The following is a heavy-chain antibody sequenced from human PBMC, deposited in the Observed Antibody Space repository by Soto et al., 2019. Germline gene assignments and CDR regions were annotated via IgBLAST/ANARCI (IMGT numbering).Heavy chain of an antibody. V-gene: IGHV1-58*01. CDR2: IDVGSANA. Sequence: SVKVSCKTSGFTFSSSAVHWVRQARGHRLQWIGWIDVGSANANYAHMLQERVTISRDMSTSTAYMELNSLRSEDTAVYYCARSEKGYCISTSCLGYYYYGMDVWGQGTTVTVSS. J-gene: IGHJ6*02. CDR3: ARSEKGYCISTSCLGYYYYGMDV. D-gene: IGHD2-2*01. CDR1: GFTFSSSA.